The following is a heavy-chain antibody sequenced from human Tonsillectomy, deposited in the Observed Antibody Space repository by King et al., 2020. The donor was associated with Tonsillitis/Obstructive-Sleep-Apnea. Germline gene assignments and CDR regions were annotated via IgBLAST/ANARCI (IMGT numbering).Heavy chain of an antibody. V-gene: IGHV4-34*01. CDR1: GVSFSGFY. J-gene: IGHJ4*02. CDR3: ARGNKTAMGIGIDC. D-gene: IGHD5-18*01. Sequence: VQLQQWGAGLLKPSETLSLTCAVYGVSFSGFYWSWIRQPPGKGLEWIGEINHSGSTNYNPSLKSRVTISVDTSKNQFSLKLSSLTAADTAVYYCARGNKTAMGIGIDCWGQGTLVTVSS. CDR2: INHSGST.